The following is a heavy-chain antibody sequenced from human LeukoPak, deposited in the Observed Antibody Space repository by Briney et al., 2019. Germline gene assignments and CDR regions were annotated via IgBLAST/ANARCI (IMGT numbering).Heavy chain of an antibody. J-gene: IGHJ5*02. Sequence: GGSLRLSCAASGFSFSSYGMHWVRQAPGKGLEWVAVISYDGSNKYYADSVKGRFTISRDNSKNTLYLQMNSLRAEDTALYYCARGVTKWFWFDPWGQGTLVTVSS. CDR2: ISYDGSNK. D-gene: IGHD3-22*01. CDR3: ARGVTKWFWFDP. V-gene: IGHV3-30*03. CDR1: GFSFSSYG.